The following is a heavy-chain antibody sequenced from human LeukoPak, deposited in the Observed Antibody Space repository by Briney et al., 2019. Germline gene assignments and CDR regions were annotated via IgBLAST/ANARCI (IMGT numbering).Heavy chain of an antibody. CDR1: GYTFTGYY. J-gene: IGHJ4*02. CDR3: ARVSSSSSRGGMDY. D-gene: IGHD6-13*01. V-gene: IGHV1-2*02. CDR2: INPNSGGT. Sequence: GASVKVSCKASGYTFTGYYMHWVRQAPGQGLEWMGWINPNSGGTNYAQKFQGRVTMTRDTSSSTAYMELSRLRSDDTAVYYCARVSSSSSRGGMDYWGQGTLVTVSS.